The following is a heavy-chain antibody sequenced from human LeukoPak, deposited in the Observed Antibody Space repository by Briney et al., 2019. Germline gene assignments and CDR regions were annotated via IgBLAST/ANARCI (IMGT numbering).Heavy chain of an antibody. CDR1: GFAFSSYG. D-gene: IGHD3-22*01. Sequence: GGSLRLSCAASGFAFSSYGMHWVRQAPGKGLEWVAVISYDGSNKYYADSVKGRFTISRDNSKNTLYLQMNSLRAEDTAVYYCAKDLKVYYDSSGYFPNPFGYWGQGTLVTVSS. CDR2: ISYDGSNK. CDR3: AKDLKVYYDSSGYFPNPFGY. V-gene: IGHV3-30*18. J-gene: IGHJ4*02.